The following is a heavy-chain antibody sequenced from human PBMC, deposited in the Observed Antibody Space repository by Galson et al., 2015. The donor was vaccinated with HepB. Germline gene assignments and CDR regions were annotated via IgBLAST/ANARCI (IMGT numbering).Heavy chain of an antibody. CDR2: IYSGGST. Sequence: SLRLSCAASGFTVSSNYMSWVRQAPGKGLEWVPVIYSGGSTYYADSVKGRFTISRDNSKNTLYLQMNSLRAEDTAVYYCASRYGDYEGYYYYYYMDVWGKGTTVTVSS. CDR1: GFTVSSNY. V-gene: IGHV3-53*01. D-gene: IGHD4-17*01. CDR3: ASRYGDYEGYYYYYYMDV. J-gene: IGHJ6*03.